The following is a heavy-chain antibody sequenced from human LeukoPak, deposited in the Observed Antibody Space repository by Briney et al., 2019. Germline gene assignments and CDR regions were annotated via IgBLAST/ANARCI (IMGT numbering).Heavy chain of an antibody. CDR3: AKDLAGCSDS. D-gene: IGHD2-8*01. CDR2: ITGSGGST. Sequence: GGSLRLSCAASGFTFSSFPMTWVRLAPGKGLEWVSTITGSGGSTYYAESVKGRFTNSRDNSKNTLYLQMNSLRGEDTALYFCAKDLAGCSDSWGQGTLVTVSS. CDR1: GFTFSSFP. J-gene: IGHJ4*02. V-gene: IGHV3-23*01.